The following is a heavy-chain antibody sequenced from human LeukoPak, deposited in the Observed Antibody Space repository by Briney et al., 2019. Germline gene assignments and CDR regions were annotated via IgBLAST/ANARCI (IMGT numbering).Heavy chain of an antibody. CDR2: ISYDGSNK. CDR3: AKVREGYDILTGYFDY. V-gene: IGHV3-30*18. CDR1: GFTFSGYG. D-gene: IGHD3-9*01. J-gene: IGHJ4*02. Sequence: PGGSLRLSCAASGFTFSGYGMHWVRQAPGKGLEWVAVISYDGSNKYYADSVKGRFTISRDNSKNTLYLQMNSRRAEDTAVYYCAKVREGYDILTGYFDYWGQGTLVTVSS.